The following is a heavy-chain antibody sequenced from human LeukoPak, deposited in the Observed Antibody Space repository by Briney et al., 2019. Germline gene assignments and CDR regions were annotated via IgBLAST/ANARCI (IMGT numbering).Heavy chain of an antibody. Sequence: GGSLRLSCAASGFTFSDYYMSWIRQAPGKGLEWVSYISSSGSTIYYADSVKGRFTISRDNAKNSLYLQMNSLRAEETAVYYCARVPVVTDAFDIWGQGTMVTVSS. CDR2: ISSSGSTI. V-gene: IGHV3-11*01. CDR3: ARVPVVTDAFDI. D-gene: IGHD2-21*02. J-gene: IGHJ3*02. CDR1: GFTFSDYY.